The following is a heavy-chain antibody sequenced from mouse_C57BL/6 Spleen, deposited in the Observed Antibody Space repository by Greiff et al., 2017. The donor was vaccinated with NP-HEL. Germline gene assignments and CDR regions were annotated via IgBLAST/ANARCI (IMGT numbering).Heavy chain of an antibody. CDR3: ARPMITTRYYFDY. V-gene: IGHV1-55*01. J-gene: IGHJ2*01. Sequence: QVQLQQPGAELVKPGASVKMSCKASGYTFTSYWITWVKQRPGQGLEWIGDIYPGSGSTNYNEKFKSKATLTLDTSSSTAYMQLSSLTSEDSAVYYCARPMITTRYYFDYWGQGTTLTVSS. CDR1: GYTFTSYW. D-gene: IGHD2-4*01. CDR2: IYPGSGST.